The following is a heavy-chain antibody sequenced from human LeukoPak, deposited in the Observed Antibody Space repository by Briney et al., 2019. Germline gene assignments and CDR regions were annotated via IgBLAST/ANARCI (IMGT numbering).Heavy chain of an antibody. J-gene: IGHJ4*02. V-gene: IGHV1-2*02. CDR2: INPNSGGT. D-gene: IGHD6-19*01. Sequence: ASVKVSCKASGYTFTGYYMHWVRQAPGQGLEWMGWINPNSGGTNYAQKFQGRVTMTRDTSISTAYMELSRLRSDDTAVYYRARDSSAVAGIDYWGQGTLVTVSS. CDR1: GYTFTGYY. CDR3: ARDSSAVAGIDY.